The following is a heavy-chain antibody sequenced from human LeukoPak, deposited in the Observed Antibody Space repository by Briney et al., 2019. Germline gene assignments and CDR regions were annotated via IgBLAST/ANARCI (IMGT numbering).Heavy chain of an antibody. J-gene: IGHJ3*02. CDR3: ARVVPSTAYCGGDCYAPGAFDI. D-gene: IGHD2-21*02. CDR2: IYSGGST. V-gene: IGHV3-53*01. CDR1: GFTFSSNY. Sequence: GGSLRLSCAASGFTFSSNYMSWVRQAPGKGLEWVSVIYSGGSTYYSDSVKGGFTISRDNSKNTLYLQMNSLRAEDTAVYYCARVVPSTAYCGGDCYAPGAFDIWGQGTMVTVSS.